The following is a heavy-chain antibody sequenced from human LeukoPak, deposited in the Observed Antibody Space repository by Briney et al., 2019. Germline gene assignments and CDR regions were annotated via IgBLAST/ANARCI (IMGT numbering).Heavy chain of an antibody. D-gene: IGHD3-10*01. CDR1: GFTFSRYD. Sequence: PGGSLRLSCAASGFTFSRYDMNWVRQAPGKGLEWVSYISNRGSTIYYADSVKGRFTISRDNAKNSLYLQMNSLRAEDTAVYYCARVSVRGLNFDYWGQGTLVTVSS. CDR3: ARVSVRGLNFDY. J-gene: IGHJ4*02. V-gene: IGHV3-48*03. CDR2: ISNRGSTI.